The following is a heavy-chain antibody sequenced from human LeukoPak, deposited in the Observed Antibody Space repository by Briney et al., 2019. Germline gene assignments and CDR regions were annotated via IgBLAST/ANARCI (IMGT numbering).Heavy chain of an antibody. D-gene: IGHD6-19*01. CDR3: AKDLGGGSGCYDL. CDR1: GFAFSYYG. J-gene: IGHJ2*01. CDR2: ISYDGSNQ. Sequence: HAGGSLRLSCAASGFAFSYYGMHWVRQAPGKGLEWVALISYDGSNQYYADSVKGRFTISRDNSKNTLFLQMNSLKAEDTAVYYCAKDLGGGSGCYDLWGRGTLVTVSS. V-gene: IGHV3-30*18.